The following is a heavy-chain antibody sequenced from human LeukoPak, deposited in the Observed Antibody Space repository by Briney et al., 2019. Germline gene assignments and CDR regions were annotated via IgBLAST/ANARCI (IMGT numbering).Heavy chain of an antibody. CDR1: GYTFTGYY. Sequence: SVKVSCKASGYTFTGYYMHWVRQAPGQGLEWMGWINPNSGGTNYAQKFQGRVTMTRDTSISTAYMELSRLRSDDTAVYYCARVVGSSWFKVMDYYYYMDVWGKGTTVTVSS. J-gene: IGHJ6*03. V-gene: IGHV1-2*02. CDR2: INPNSGGT. D-gene: IGHD6-13*01. CDR3: ARVVGSSWFKVMDYYYYMDV.